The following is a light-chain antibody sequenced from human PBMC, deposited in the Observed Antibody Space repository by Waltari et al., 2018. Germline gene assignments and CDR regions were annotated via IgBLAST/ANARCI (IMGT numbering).Light chain of an antibody. CDR2: SDH. CDR1: NSNIGSNE. J-gene: IGLJ3*02. V-gene: IGLV1-44*01. CDR3: ATWDDSLNGPV. Sequence: QSELTQPPSASGTAGQTVTFSCSGDNSNIGSNEISWYQQFPGTAPQLLIYSDHQRPSGVPDRFSGSKSGTSASLTISGLQSEDEATCYCATWDDSLNGPVFGGGTKLTVL.